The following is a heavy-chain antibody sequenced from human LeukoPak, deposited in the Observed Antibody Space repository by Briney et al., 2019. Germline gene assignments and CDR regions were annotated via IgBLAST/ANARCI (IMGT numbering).Heavy chain of an antibody. V-gene: IGHV3-66*01. Sequence: SGGSLRLSCAASGFTVSSNYMSWVRQAPGKGLEWVSVIYSGGSTYYADSVKGRFTISRENAKNSLYLQMNSLRAGDTAVYYCARAGRDPWAFDIWGQGTMVTVSS. CDR2: IYSGGST. J-gene: IGHJ3*02. CDR1: GFTVSSNY. D-gene: IGHD5-24*01. CDR3: ARAGRDPWAFDI.